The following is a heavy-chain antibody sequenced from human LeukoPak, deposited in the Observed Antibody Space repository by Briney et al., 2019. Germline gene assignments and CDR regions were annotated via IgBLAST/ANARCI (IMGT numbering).Heavy chain of an antibody. Sequence: GASVKVSCKASGYTFTGHYIHWVRQAPGQGLEWMGWINPNSGKTNYPQKFQGRVIMTRDTSISSAYMELSRLRSDDTAVYYCARVRDNYGMDVWGQGTTVTVSS. CDR2: INPNSGKT. CDR1: GYTFTGHY. D-gene: IGHD5-24*01. J-gene: IGHJ6*02. CDR3: ARVRDNYGMDV. V-gene: IGHV1-2*02.